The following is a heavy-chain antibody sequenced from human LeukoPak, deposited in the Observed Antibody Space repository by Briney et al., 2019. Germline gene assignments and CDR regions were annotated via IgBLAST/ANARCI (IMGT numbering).Heavy chain of an antibody. Sequence: SETLSLTCAVYGGSFSGYYWSWIRQPPGKGLEWIGEINHNGSTNYNPSLKSRVTISVDTSKNQFSLKLSSVTAADTAVYYCARLAVAQTFDYWGQGTLVTVSS. J-gene: IGHJ4*02. CDR3: ARLAVAQTFDY. CDR1: GGSFSGYY. CDR2: INHNGST. V-gene: IGHV4-34*01. D-gene: IGHD2-15*01.